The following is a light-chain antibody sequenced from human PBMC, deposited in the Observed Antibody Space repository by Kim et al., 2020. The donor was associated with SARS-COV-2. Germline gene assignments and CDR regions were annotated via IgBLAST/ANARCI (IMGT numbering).Light chain of an antibody. V-gene: IGLV3-1*01. CDR3: QAWDSSTWV. Sequence: SYELTQPPSVSVSPGQTASITCSGDKLGEKYACWYQQKPGQSPVLVIYQDSKRPSGIPERFSGSNSGHTATLTISGTQAMAEADYYCQAWDSSTWVFGGG. CDR1: KLGEKY. CDR2: QDS. J-gene: IGLJ3*02.